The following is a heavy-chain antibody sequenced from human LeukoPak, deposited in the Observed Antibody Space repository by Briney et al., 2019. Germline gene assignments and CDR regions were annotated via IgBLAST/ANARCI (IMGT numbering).Heavy chain of an antibody. J-gene: IGHJ4*02. CDR3: ARDPSLRYFDWFNSGLDY. D-gene: IGHD3-9*01. Sequence: ASVKVSCKASGYTFTSYGISWARQAPGQGLEWMGWISAYNGNTNYAQKLQGRVTMTTDTSTSTAYMELRSLRSDDTAVYYCARDPSLRYFDWFNSGLDYWGQGTLVTVSS. V-gene: IGHV1-18*04. CDR1: GYTFTSYG. CDR2: ISAYNGNT.